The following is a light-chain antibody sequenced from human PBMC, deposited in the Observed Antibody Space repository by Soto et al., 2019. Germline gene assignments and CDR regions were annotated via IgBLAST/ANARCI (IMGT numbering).Light chain of an antibody. CDR1: QSVSSNN. Sequence: EIVLTQSPGTLSLSPGETATLSCRASQSVSSNNLAWYHQKPGQTARLLIYGASSRAAGIPDRFSGSGSGRDFTLTISRLEPEDFAMYYCQQYDNSITFGQGTRLEIE. J-gene: IGKJ5*01. CDR3: QQYDNSIT. V-gene: IGKV3-20*01. CDR2: GAS.